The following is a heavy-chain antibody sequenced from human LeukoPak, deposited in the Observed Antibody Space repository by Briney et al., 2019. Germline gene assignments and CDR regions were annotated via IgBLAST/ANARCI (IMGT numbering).Heavy chain of an antibody. D-gene: IGHD6-19*01. J-gene: IGHJ4*02. Sequence: GGSLRLSCAASGFSFSGFSMNWVRQAPGKGLEWVSSISSSSSYIYYADSMKGRFTISRDNAKNSLYLQMNSLRAEDTAVYYCARASSGWAVDLYYFDNWGQGTLVTVSS. V-gene: IGHV3-21*01. CDR3: ARASSGWAVDLYYFDN. CDR1: GFSFSGFS. CDR2: ISSSSSYI.